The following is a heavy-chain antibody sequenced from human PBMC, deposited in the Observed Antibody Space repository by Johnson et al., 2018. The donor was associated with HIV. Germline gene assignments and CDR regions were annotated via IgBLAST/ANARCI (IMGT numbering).Heavy chain of an antibody. CDR1: GFTFDDYA. CDR2: INWHGGST. CDR3: ARLQELLRAFDI. Sequence: VQLVESGGGVVRPGGSLRLSCAASGFTFDDYAMNWVRQAPGKGLEWVAGINWHGGSTGYADSVKGRFTISRDNSKNTLYLQMNSLRAEDTAVYYCARLQELLRAFDIWGQGTMVTVSS. J-gene: IGHJ3*02. D-gene: IGHD1-26*01. V-gene: IGHV3-20*04.